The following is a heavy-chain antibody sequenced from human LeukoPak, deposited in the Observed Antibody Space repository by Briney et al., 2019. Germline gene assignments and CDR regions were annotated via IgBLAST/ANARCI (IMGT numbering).Heavy chain of an antibody. D-gene: IGHD1-26*01. Sequence: GGSLRLSCAASAFTFSSYAMSWVRQAPGKGLEWVSVISGDTKNTYYADSVRGRFAISRDNSRNTLYLQMNSLRVEDTAVYYCAKMRPLVESTAFDYWGQGTLVTVSS. CDR2: ISGDTKNT. CDR3: AKMRPLVESTAFDY. CDR1: AFTFSSYA. J-gene: IGHJ4*02. V-gene: IGHV3-23*01.